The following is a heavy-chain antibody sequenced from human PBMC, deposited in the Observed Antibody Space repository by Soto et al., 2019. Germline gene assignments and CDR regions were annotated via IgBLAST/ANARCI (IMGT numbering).Heavy chain of an antibody. Sequence: GGSLRLSCAASGFTFSNAWMNWVRQAPGKGLEWVGLIKSKTDGGTIDYPAPVEGRFIISRDDSRNTLYLQMNSLKTEDTAVYYCTTAHPRGPDYWGQGTLVTVSS. CDR3: TTAHPRGPDY. V-gene: IGHV3-15*01. CDR2: IKSKTDGGTI. CDR1: GFTFSNAW. D-gene: IGHD5-12*01. J-gene: IGHJ4*02.